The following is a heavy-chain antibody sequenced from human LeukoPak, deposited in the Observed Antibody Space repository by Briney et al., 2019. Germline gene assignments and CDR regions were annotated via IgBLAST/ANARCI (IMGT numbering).Heavy chain of an antibody. CDR1: GFTFSSYA. CDR2: ISGSGGST. CDR3: AKRTNDYGDDRWTNWFDP. V-gene: IGHV3-23*01. J-gene: IGHJ5*02. D-gene: IGHD4-17*01. Sequence: PGGSLRLSCAASGFTFSSYAMSWVRQAPGKGLEWVSAISGSGGSTYYADSVKGRFTISRDNSKNTLYLQMNSLRAEDTAVYYCAKRTNDYGDDRWTNWFDPWGQGTLVTVSS.